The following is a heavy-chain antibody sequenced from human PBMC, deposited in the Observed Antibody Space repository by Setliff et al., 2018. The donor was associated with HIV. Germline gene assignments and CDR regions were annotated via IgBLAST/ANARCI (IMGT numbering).Heavy chain of an antibody. J-gene: IGHJ6*03. CDR3: ARQGGFSSSSYPRNYIDV. CDR1: GGSFSGYY. CDR2: INHRGST. Sequence: PSETLSLTCAVYGGSFSGYYWSWIRQPPGKGLEWIGEINHRGSTDYMPTLKGRVTISVDTSKNQFSLKLNSVTAADTAVYYCARQGGFSSSSYPRNYIDVWGKGTTGTVSS. D-gene: IGHD6-13*01. V-gene: IGHV4-34*01.